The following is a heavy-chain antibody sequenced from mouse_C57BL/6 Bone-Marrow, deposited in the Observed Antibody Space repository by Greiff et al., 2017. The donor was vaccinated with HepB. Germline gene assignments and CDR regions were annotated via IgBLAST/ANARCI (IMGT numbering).Heavy chain of an antibody. CDR1: GFSLTSYG. V-gene: IGHV2-2*01. J-gene: IGHJ1*03. Sequence: QVTLKESGPGLVQPSQSLSITCTVSGFSLTSYGVHWVRQSPGKGLEWLGVIWSGGSTDYNAAFISRLSISKDNSKSQVFFKMNSLQADDTAIYYCARNYRPVGWYFDVWGTGTTVTVSS. CDR2: IWSGGST. CDR3: ARNYRPVGWYFDV. D-gene: IGHD3-1*01.